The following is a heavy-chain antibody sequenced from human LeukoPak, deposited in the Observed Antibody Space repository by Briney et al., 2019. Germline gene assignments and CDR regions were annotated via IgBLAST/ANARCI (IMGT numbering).Heavy chain of an antibody. Sequence: GRSLRLSCAASGFTFDDYYMNWVRQAPGKGLEWVSGINWSSGNIGYADSVRGRFNISRDNAKNSLYLQMNSLRPDGTGFYYCAKASRLYSGSLDDAFDIWGQGTMVTVSS. CDR1: GFTFDDYY. V-gene: IGHV3-9*01. J-gene: IGHJ3*02. CDR2: INWSSGNI. D-gene: IGHD1-26*01. CDR3: AKASRLYSGSLDDAFDI.